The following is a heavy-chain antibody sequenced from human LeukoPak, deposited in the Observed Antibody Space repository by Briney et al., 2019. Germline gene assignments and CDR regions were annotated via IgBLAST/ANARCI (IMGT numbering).Heavy chain of an antibody. D-gene: IGHD1-26*01. CDR2: ISGSGAST. CDR3: AKDVGKWESLHFFDY. J-gene: IGHJ4*02. V-gene: IGHV3-23*01. Sequence: GGSLRLSCLTSGSTLSTNAMSWVRQAPGKGLEWISGISGSGASTYYADSVKGRFTISRDDSRNTLYLQMNSLRGDDTAVYYCAKDVGKWESLHFFDYWGQGTLVTVSS. CDR1: GSTLSTNA.